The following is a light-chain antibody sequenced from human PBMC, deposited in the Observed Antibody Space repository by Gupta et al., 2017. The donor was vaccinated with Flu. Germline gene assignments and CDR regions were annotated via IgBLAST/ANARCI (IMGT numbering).Light chain of an antibody. V-gene: IGKV1-39*01. J-gene: IGKJ1*01. CDR2: AAS. CDR3: QQTYGFSRT. Sequence: DIQMTQSPSSLSASVGDRVTITCRASQNIRTYLHWYQQKPGRAPNLLIYAASSLQSGVPSRFSGSGSGTGFTLTISSLHPEDFATYYCQQTYGFSRTFGQGTKVEI. CDR1: QNIRTY.